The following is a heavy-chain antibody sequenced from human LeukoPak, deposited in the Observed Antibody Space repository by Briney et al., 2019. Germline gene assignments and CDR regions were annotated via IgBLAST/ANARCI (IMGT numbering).Heavy chain of an antibody. Sequence: SETLSLTCTVSGGSISSSSYYWGWIRQPPGKGLEWIGSIYYSGSTYYNPSLKSRVTISVDTSKNQFSLKLSSVTAADTAVYYCAREKETLLSITMVRGLIRRHYYMDVWGKGTTVTISS. V-gene: IGHV4-39*07. CDR2: IYYSGST. D-gene: IGHD3-10*01. J-gene: IGHJ6*03. CDR3: AREKETLLSITMVRGLIRRHYYMDV. CDR1: GGSISSSSYY.